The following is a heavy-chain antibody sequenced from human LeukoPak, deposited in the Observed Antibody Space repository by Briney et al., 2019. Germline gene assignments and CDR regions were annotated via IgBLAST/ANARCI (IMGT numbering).Heavy chain of an antibody. D-gene: IGHD4-11*01. Sequence: PGGSLRLSCAASGFTVSSNYMSWVRQAPGKGLEWVSAIYSGGSTYYADSVKGRFTISRDNAKNSLYLQMNSLRAEDTAVYYCARERGDYSLDWGQGTLVTVSS. V-gene: IGHV3-66*01. CDR3: ARERGDYSLD. CDR2: IYSGGST. CDR1: GFTVSSNY. J-gene: IGHJ4*02.